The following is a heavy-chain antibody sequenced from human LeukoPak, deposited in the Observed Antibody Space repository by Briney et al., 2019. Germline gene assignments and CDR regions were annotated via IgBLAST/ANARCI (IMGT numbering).Heavy chain of an antibody. V-gene: IGHV3-66*04. CDR3: ARRGYGDFAPFDY. Sequence: PGRSQRLSCTVSGLTVSTNCMAWARQPPGKGLEWHSLIYNAGTTYYRDSVKGRFSISRDNSKSILYLQMNSLRADDTAVYYCARRGYGDFAPFDYWGQGALVTVSS. J-gene: IGHJ4*02. CDR1: GLTVSTNC. CDR2: IYNAGTT. D-gene: IGHD4-17*01.